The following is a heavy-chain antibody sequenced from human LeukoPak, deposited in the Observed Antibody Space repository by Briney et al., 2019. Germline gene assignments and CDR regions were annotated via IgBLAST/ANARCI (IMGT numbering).Heavy chain of an antibody. V-gene: IGHV4-61*01. CDR1: GASVSSASY. D-gene: IGHD4-17*01. CDR3: ARATLPTENFDY. Sequence: SETLSLTCTVFGASVSSASYWSWIRQPPGKGVGWIAHIYNGVNTNYNPSLKSRVTISVDTSKNQFSLRLNSVTAADTAVYYCARATLPTENFDYWGQGTLVTVSS. J-gene: IGHJ4*02. CDR2: IYNGVNT.